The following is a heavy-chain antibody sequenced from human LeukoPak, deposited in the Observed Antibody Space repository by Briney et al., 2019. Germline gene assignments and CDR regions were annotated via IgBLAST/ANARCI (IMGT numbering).Heavy chain of an antibody. D-gene: IGHD1-26*01. Sequence: GASLRISCKGSGYSFTSYWISWVRQLPGKGLEWMGRIDPSDSYTNYSPSFQGHVTISADKSISTAYLQWSSLKASDTAMYYCASSGPLGGSYPNYWGQGTLVTVSS. CDR2: IDPSDSYT. CDR1: GYSFTSYW. J-gene: IGHJ4*02. V-gene: IGHV5-10-1*01. CDR3: ASSGPLGGSYPNY.